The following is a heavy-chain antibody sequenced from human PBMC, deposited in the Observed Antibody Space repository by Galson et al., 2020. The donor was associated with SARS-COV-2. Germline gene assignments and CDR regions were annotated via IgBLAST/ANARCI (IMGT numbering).Heavy chain of an antibody. CDR2: IYIGGTT. CDR1: GFTVSSTD. Sequence: GESLKISCAASGFTVSSTDMSWVRQAPGKGLEWVSVIYIGGTTYYSDSVRGRFTISRDSSSNTVYLHMNSLTVEDTAVYYCARVDTSMFYFDNWGQGTLVPVSS. V-gene: IGHV3-53*01. CDR3: ARVDTSMFYFDN. D-gene: IGHD5-18*01. J-gene: IGHJ4*02.